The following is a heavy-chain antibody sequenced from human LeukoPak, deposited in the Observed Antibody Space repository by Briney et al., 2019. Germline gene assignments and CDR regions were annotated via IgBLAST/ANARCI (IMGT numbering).Heavy chain of an antibody. V-gene: IGHV4-59*12. D-gene: IGHD2-2*01. CDR2: IYYSGST. Sequence: SETLSLTCTVSGGSISSYYWSWIRQPPGKGLEWVGYIYYSGSTNYNPSLKSRVTISVDRSKNQFSLKLSSVTAADTAVYYCARGGPHGYCSSTSCSDNWFDPWGQGTLVTVSS. CDR1: GGSISSYY. J-gene: IGHJ5*02. CDR3: ARGGPHGYCSSTSCSDNWFDP.